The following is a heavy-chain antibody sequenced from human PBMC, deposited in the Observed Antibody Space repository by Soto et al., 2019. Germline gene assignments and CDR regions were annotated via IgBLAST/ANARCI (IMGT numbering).Heavy chain of an antibody. CDR1: GFTFSSYA. J-gene: IGHJ4*02. CDR3: ARDGGAAAGTFDY. CDR2: ISYDGSNK. D-gene: IGHD6-13*01. Sequence: GGSLRLSCAASGFTFSSYAMHWVRQAPGKGLEWVAVISYDGSNKYYADSVKGRFTISRDNSKNTLYLQMNSLRAEDTAVDYCARDGGAAAGTFDYWGQGTLVTVSS. V-gene: IGHV3-30-3*01.